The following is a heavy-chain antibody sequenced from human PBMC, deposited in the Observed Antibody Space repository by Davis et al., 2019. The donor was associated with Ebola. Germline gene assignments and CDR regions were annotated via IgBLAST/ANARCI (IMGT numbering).Heavy chain of an antibody. D-gene: IGHD1-1*01. CDR3: ARAQFPTTSDH. V-gene: IGHV1-46*01. Sequence: ASVKVSCKASGYTFTDYYMHWVRQAPGQGLEWMGIINPSGGSTSYAQKFQGRVTMTEDTSTDTAYMELSSLRSEDTAVYYCARAQFPTTSDHWGQGTLVTVSS. CDR2: INPSGGST. J-gene: IGHJ4*02. CDR1: GYTFTDYY.